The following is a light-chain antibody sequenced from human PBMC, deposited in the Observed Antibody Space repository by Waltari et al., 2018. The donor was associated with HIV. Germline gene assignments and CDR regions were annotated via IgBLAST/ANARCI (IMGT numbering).Light chain of an antibody. J-gene: IGKJ2*03. CDR1: QSVLYSTNNNNY. Sequence: DLVMTQSPESLAVSMGEQGNINRKSSQSVLYSTNNNNYLAWYQQKPGQPPKLLIYWASTRESGVPDRFSGSGSGTDFTLTISSLQAEDVAVYYCQQYYSTPYSFGQGTKLEIK. CDR3: QQYYSTPYS. V-gene: IGKV4-1*01. CDR2: WAS.